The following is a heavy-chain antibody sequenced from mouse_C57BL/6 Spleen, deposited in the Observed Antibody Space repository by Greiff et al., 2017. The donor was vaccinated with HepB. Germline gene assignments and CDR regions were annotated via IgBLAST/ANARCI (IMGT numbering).Heavy chain of an antibody. J-gene: IGHJ4*01. D-gene: IGHD1-1*01. CDR3: ARHEITTVVATDYAMDY. Sequence: QVQLQQSGAELVKPGASVKLSCKASGYTFTEYTIHWVKQRSGQGLEWIGWFFPGSGSIKYNEKFKDKATLTADKSSSTVYMELSRLTSEDSAVYFCARHEITTVVATDYAMDYWGQGTSVTVSS. CDR1: GYTFTEYT. V-gene: IGHV1-62-2*01. CDR2: FFPGSGSI.